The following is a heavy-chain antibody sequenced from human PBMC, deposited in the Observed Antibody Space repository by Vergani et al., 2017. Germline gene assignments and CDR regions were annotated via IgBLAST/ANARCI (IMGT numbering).Heavy chain of an antibody. CDR1: GGPITSSSYY. J-gene: IGHJ4*02. CDR2: IYHSGGA. D-gene: IGHD3-9*01. V-gene: IGHV4-39*01. CDR3: AGTESFIFRYFHLAL. Sequence: QLHLQEAGPGLVKPSETLSTTCTVSGGPITSSSYYWGWIRQPPGKGLEWIGNIYHSGGAYYNPSLKGLVTISVDTSKNLFSLEVTSVTAADTAIYFCAGTESFIFRYFHLALWGQGTLVTVSS.